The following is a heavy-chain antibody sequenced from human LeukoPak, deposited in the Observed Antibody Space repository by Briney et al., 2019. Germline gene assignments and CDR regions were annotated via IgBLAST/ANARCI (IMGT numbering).Heavy chain of an antibody. V-gene: IGHV4-34*01. CDR3: ARPTGGVVPGSYGMDV. D-gene: IGHD2-2*01. CDR1: GGSFSGYY. Sequence: PSETLSLTCAVYGGSFSGYYWSWIRQPPGKGLEWIGEINHSGSTNYNPSLKSRVTISVDTSKNQFSLKLSSVTAADTAAYYCARPTGGVVPGSYGMDVWGQGTTVTVSS. J-gene: IGHJ6*02. CDR2: INHSGST.